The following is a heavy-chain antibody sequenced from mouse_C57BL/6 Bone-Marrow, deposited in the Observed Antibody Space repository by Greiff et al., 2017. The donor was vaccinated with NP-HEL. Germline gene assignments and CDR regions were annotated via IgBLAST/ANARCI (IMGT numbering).Heavy chain of an antibody. Sequence: EVKLMESGAELVRPGASVKLSCTASGFNIKDDYMHWVKQRPEQGLEWIGWIDPENGDTEYASKFQGKATITADTSSNTAYLQLSSLTSEDTAVYYCTGWYYYGSSWFAYWGQGTLVTVSA. CDR3: TGWYYYGSSWFAY. D-gene: IGHD1-1*01. J-gene: IGHJ3*01. CDR2: IDPENGDT. V-gene: IGHV14-4*01. CDR1: GFNIKDDY.